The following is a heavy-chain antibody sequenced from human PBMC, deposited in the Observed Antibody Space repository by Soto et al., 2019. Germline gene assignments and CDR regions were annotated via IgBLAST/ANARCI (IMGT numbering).Heavy chain of an antibody. CDR3: ARAGYCTNGVCQGYFDY. J-gene: IGHJ4*02. CDR1: GFTFSSYS. Sequence: LRLSCAASGFTFSSYSMNWVRQAPGKGLEWVSSISSSSSYIYYADSVKGRFTISRDNAKNSLYLQMNSLRAEDTAVYYCARAGYCTNGVCQGYFDYWGQGTLVTVSS. V-gene: IGHV3-21*01. CDR2: ISSSSSYI. D-gene: IGHD2-8*01.